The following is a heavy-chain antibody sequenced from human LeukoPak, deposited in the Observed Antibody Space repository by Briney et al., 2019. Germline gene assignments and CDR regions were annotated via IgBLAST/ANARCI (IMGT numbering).Heavy chain of an antibody. CDR1: GFSFSRHW. CDR2: IKQDGSEK. Sequence: PGGSPRLSCAASGFSFSRHWMSWARQAPGKGLEWVANIKQDGSEKYYVDSVKGRFTISRDNAQNSLHLQMNSLRAEDTAVYYCARAPRRGVMDVWGKGTTVSVSS. J-gene: IGHJ6*03. V-gene: IGHV3-7*01. CDR3: ARAPRRGVMDV. D-gene: IGHD3-10*01.